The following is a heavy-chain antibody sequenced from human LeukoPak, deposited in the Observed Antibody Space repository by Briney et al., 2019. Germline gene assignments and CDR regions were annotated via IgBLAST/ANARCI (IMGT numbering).Heavy chain of an antibody. CDR2: IYYSGST. Sequence: LSLTCTLSGRSISSGGYYWTWIRQHPGKGLEWIRYIYYSGSTYYNPSLKSRVTISVDTSKNQFSLKLSSVTAADTAVYYCARYCRDASCYYFDYWGQGTLVTVSS. D-gene: IGHD2-15*01. J-gene: IGHJ4*02. CDR1: GRSISSGGYY. V-gene: IGHV4-31*03. CDR3: ARYCRDASCYYFDY.